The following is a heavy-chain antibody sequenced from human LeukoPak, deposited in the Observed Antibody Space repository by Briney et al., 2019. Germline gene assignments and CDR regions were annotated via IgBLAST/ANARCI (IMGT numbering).Heavy chain of an antibody. J-gene: IGHJ5*02. V-gene: IGHV4-61*01. CDR3: ARDFPMQGWNWFGP. Sequence: SETLSLTCTVSGGSISSSSYYWGWIRQPPGKGLEWIGYIYYSGSTNYNPSLKSRVTISVDTSKNQFSLKLSSVTAADTAVYYCARDFPMQGWNWFGPWGQGTLVTVSS. CDR2: IYYSGST. D-gene: IGHD2-2*01. CDR1: GGSISSSSYY.